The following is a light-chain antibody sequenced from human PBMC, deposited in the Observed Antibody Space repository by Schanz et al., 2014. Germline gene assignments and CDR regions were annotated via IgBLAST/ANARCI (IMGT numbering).Light chain of an antibody. Sequence: QSALTQPPSASGSPGQSVTISCTGTSSDVGGYNFVSWYQQHPGKAPKLMIYEVSNRPSGVPDRFSASKSGITASLTVSGLQAEDEADYYCSSYAGSNNYVFGTGTKLTVL. J-gene: IGLJ1*01. CDR1: SSDVGGYNF. CDR2: EVS. V-gene: IGLV2-8*01. CDR3: SSYAGSNNYV.